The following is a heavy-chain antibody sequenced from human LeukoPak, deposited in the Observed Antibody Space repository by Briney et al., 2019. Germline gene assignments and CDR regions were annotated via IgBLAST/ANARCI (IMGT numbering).Heavy chain of an antibody. Sequence: GGSLRLSCAASGFTFSSYSMTWVCQAPGKGLEWVSSISSSSSYIYYGDSVKGRFTISRDNAKNSLFLQMNSLRAEDTAVYYCARAYSTGSNYGMDVWGQGTTVTVSS. CDR3: ARAYSTGSNYGMDV. CDR2: ISSSSSYI. D-gene: IGHD2-8*02. V-gene: IGHV3-21*01. J-gene: IGHJ6*02. CDR1: GFTFSSYS.